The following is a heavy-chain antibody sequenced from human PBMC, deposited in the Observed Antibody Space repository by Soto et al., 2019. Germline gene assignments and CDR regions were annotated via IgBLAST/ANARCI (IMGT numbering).Heavy chain of an antibody. CDR2: IIPMFSSS. J-gene: IGHJ4*02. V-gene: IGHV1-69*01. Sequence: QVQLVQSGAEVKKPGSSVKVSCTASGGTFSDYAFSWVRQAAGQGLEWMGGIIPMFSSSSFAQKFQGRLTITADDSTSTAYMSLSSLGSADTAMYYCAKDIGFQQHLFVFDLWGPGTLVTVSS. D-gene: IGHD3-10*02. CDR3: AKDIGFQQHLFVFDL. CDR1: GGTFSDYA.